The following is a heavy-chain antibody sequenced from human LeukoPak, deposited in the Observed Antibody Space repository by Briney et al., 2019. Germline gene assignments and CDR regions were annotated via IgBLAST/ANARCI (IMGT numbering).Heavy chain of an antibody. CDR2: INHSEST. J-gene: IGHJ2*01. CDR3: ARVMTTVATRGYFDL. V-gene: IGHV4-34*01. Sequence: SETLSLTCAVYGGSFSGYYWSWIRQPPGKGLEWIGEINHSESTNYNPSLKSRVTISVDTSKNQFSLKLSSVTAADTAVYYCARVMTTVATRGYFDLWGRGTLVTVSS. D-gene: IGHD4-23*01. CDR1: GGSFSGYY.